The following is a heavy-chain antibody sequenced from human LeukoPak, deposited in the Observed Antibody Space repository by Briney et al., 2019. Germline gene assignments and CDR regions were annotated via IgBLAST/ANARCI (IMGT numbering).Heavy chain of an antibody. V-gene: IGHV4-59*01. J-gene: IGHJ4*02. CDR1: GGSSSNYY. CDR3: ARGVYIAAAQYGY. D-gene: IGHD6-13*01. Sequence: SETLSLTCTVSGGSSSNYYWSWIRQPPGKGLVWIGYIYYSGTTNYTPSLKSRVTISVDTSKHQFPLKLNSVTAADTAVYYCARGVYIAAAQYGYWGQGTLVTVSS. CDR2: IYYSGTT.